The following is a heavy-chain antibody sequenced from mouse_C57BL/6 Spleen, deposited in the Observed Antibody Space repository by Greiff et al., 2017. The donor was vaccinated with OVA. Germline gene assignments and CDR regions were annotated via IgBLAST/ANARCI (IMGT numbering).Heavy chain of an antibody. CDR2: ISSGSSTI. J-gene: IGHJ4*01. D-gene: IGHD2-4*01. CDR3: ARSYDYDLPYAMDY. Sequence: EVQVVESGGGLVKPGGSLKLSCAASGFTFSDYGMHWVRQAPEKGLEWVAYISSGSSTIYYADTVKGRFTISRDNAKNPLFLQMTSLRSEDTAMYYCARSYDYDLPYAMDYWGQGTSVTVSS. V-gene: IGHV5-17*01. CDR1: GFTFSDYG.